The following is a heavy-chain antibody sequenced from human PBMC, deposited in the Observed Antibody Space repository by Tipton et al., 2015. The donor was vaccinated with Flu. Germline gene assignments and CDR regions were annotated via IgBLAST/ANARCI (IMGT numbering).Heavy chain of an antibody. J-gene: IGHJ4*02. CDR2: ISGSGSTI. D-gene: IGHD4/OR15-4a*01. Sequence: AVSGFTFSSYEVNWVRQAPGKGLEWVSYISGSGSTIYYADSVKGRFTISRDNAKNSLYLQMNSLRAEDTAVYYCARDIVGDYGGDWGQGTLVTVSS. V-gene: IGHV3-48*03. CDR1: GFTFSSYE. CDR3: ARDIVGDYGGD.